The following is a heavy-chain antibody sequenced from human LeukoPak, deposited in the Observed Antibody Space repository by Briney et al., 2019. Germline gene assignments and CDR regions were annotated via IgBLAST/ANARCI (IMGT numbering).Heavy chain of an antibody. J-gene: IGHJ4*02. Sequence: SETLSLTCAVFGDTFVSRHWSWIRQPPGKGLEWLGEASHSGITNYSPSLKRRISISVDTSKDQFSLKLASVPAADTAIYYCARGRANWDYDFDLWGQGTLVTVSS. CDR3: ARGRANWDYDFDL. V-gene: IGHV4-34*01. CDR1: GDTFVSRH. D-gene: IGHD1-7*01. CDR2: ASHSGIT.